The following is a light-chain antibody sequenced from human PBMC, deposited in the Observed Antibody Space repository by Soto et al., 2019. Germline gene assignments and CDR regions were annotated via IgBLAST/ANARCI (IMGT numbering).Light chain of an antibody. V-gene: IGKV1-39*01. CDR2: AAS. CDR3: QQSYSTTQT. J-gene: IGKJ1*01. CDR1: RRIRTD. Sequence: DIQMTHYPSSLAASVGDRFTITFRAIRRIRTDLGWYQQKPGKAPKRLIYAASSLHSGVPSRFSGSGSETDFTLTIISLQPEDFATYACQQSYSTTQTFGHGTNGDI.